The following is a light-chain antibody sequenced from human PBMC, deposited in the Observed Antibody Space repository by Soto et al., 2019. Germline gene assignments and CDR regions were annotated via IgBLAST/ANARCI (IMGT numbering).Light chain of an antibody. CDR1: SSDIGAYDY. Sequence: QSVLTQPASVSGSPGQSITISCTGTSSDIGAYDYVSWFQQYSGKAPTLIIYEVRFRPSGVSSRFSGSKSGNTASLTISGLQTEDEAAYYCGSYASATLIFGGVTQLTVL. J-gene: IGLJ2*01. CDR3: GSYASATLI. CDR2: EVR. V-gene: IGLV2-14*03.